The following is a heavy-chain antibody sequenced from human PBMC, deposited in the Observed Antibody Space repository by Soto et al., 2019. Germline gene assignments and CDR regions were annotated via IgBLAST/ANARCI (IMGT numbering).Heavy chain of an antibody. CDR3: ARHNYGSGSTYFDY. V-gene: IGHV4-59*08. CDR2: VYYTGST. D-gene: IGHD3-10*01. Sequence: PSETLSLTCTVSGGSMSTFYWSWIRQPPGKGLEWIGYVYYTGSTNYNPSLKSPVTISVDTSKNQFTLQLSSVTAADTAAYYCARHNYGSGSTYFDYWGQGTLVTVSS. CDR1: GGSMSTFY. J-gene: IGHJ4*02.